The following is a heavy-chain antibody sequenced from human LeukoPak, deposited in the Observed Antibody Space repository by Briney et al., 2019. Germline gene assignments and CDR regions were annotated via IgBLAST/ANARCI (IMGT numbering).Heavy chain of an antibody. J-gene: IGHJ6*03. CDR3: ARAPKTKRGYSGYDYDYYYYYMDV. CDR1: GYTFTSYD. D-gene: IGHD5-12*01. V-gene: IGHV1-8*01. Sequence: ASVKVSCKASGYTFTSYDINWVRQAPGQGLEWMGWMNPNSGNTGYAQKFQGRVTMTGNTSISTAYMELSSLRSEDTAVYYCARAPKTKRGYSGYDYDYYYYYMDVWGKGTTVTISS. CDR2: MNPNSGNT.